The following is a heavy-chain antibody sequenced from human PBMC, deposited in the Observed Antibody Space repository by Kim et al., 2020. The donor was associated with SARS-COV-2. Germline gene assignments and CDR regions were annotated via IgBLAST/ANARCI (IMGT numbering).Heavy chain of an antibody. CDR3: AKDRRIAAAGSRRKNYYYYGMDV. CDR2: IWYDGSNK. V-gene: IGHV3-33*06. D-gene: IGHD6-13*01. J-gene: IGHJ6*02. Sequence: GGSLRLSCAASGFTFSSYAMHWVRQAPGKGLEWVAVIWYDGSNKYYADSVKGRFTISRDNSKNTLYLQMNSLRAEDTAVYYCAKDRRIAAAGSRRKNYYYYGMDVWGQGTTVTVSS. CDR1: GFTFSSYA.